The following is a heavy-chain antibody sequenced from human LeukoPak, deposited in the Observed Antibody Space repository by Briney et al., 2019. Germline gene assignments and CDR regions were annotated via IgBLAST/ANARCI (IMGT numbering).Heavy chain of an antibody. CDR3: ARAPRGTMAPIQLWPSDKYYFDY. CDR2: INPNSGGT. Sequence: ASVKVSCQASGYTFTGHYIHWVRQAPGQGLEWMGRINPNSGGTNYAQKFQGTVTMTRDTSISTAHTQLSRLRSDDTAVYYCARAPRGTMAPIQLWPSDKYYFDYWGQGTLVTVSS. V-gene: IGHV1-2*06. CDR1: GYTFTGHY. D-gene: IGHD5-18*01. J-gene: IGHJ4*02.